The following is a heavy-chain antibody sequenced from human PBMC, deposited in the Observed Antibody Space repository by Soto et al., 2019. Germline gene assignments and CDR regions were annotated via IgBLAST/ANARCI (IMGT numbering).Heavy chain of an antibody. CDR2: ISHDGTKT. CDR3: AKDRRDGYTTCSRCYGVDV. CDR1: GFNFGAYG. Sequence: PGGSLRLSCEASGFNFGAYGMHRVRQAPGKGLEWVAVISHDGTKTYYSDSVKGRFTVSRDNSKNMLYVQMVSLRPDDTAVYSCAKDRRDGYTTCSRCYGVDVWGQGTTVTVSS. J-gene: IGHJ6*02. D-gene: IGHD5-18*01. V-gene: IGHV3-30*18.